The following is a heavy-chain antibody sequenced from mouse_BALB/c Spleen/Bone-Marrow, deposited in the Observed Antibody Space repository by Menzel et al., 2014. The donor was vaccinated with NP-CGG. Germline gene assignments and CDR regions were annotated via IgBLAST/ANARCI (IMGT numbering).Heavy chain of an antibody. V-gene: IGHV14-3*02. Sequence: VQLKQSGAELVKPGASVKLSCTASGFNIKDTYMHWVKQRPEQGLEWIGRIDPANGNTKYDPKFQGKATITADTSSNTAYLQLSSLTSEDTAVYCCARFPYDYGGVDYWGQGTTLTVSS. CDR2: IDPANGNT. D-gene: IGHD2-4*01. J-gene: IGHJ2*01. CDR3: ARFPYDYGGVDY. CDR1: GFNIKDTY.